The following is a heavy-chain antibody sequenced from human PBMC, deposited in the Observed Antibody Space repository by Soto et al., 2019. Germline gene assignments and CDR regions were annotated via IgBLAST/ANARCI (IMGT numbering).Heavy chain of an antibody. Sequence: QVQLVQSGAEVKKPGSSVKVSCKTSGGTFRTSAISWVRQAPGHGLEWMGGIMPVFPTPDYAQKFQGRVTITADESTGKAYMELSSLRSEDTAVYYCARDKDRQQLGGNYYYIMDVWGQGTTVTVSS. D-gene: IGHD3-3*02. V-gene: IGHV1-69*12. CDR3: ARDKDRQQLGGNYYYIMDV. J-gene: IGHJ6*01. CDR1: GGTFRTSA. CDR2: IMPVFPTP.